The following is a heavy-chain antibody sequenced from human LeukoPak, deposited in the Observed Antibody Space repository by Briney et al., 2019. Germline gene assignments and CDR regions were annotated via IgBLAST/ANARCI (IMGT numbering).Heavy chain of an antibody. V-gene: IGHV4-59*01. CDR2: IYYSGST. J-gene: IGHJ6*02. D-gene: IGHD3-9*01. CDR3: ARVSALDYDIFYYYGMDV. Sequence: PSETLSLTCADPGGSISSYYWSCIWQPPGKGREWIGYIYYSGSTNYTPSLKSRVTISVDTSKNQFSLKLSSVTAADTAVYYCARVSALDYDIFYYYGMDVWGQGTTVTVSS. CDR1: GGSISSYY.